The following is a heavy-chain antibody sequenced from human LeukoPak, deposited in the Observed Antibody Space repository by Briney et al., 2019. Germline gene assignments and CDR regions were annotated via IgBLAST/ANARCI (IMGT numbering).Heavy chain of an antibody. J-gene: IGHJ3*02. Sequence: ASVKVSCKASGYTFTGYYMHWVRQAPGQGLEWMGWISAYNGNTNYAQKLQGRVTMTTDTSTSTAYMELRSLRSDDTAVYYCARKGDPEAFDIWGQGTMVTVSS. CDR3: ARKGDPEAFDI. CDR2: ISAYNGNT. CDR1: GYTFTGYY. D-gene: IGHD2-21*02. V-gene: IGHV1-18*04.